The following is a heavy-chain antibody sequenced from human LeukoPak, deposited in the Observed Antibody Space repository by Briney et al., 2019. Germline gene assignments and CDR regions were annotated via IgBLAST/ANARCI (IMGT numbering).Heavy chain of an antibody. CDR1: GYTLTELS. CDR3: ARAHRYGQPDTEAFDI. V-gene: IGHV1-24*01. D-gene: IGHD1-1*01. CDR2: FDPEDGET. Sequence: ASVKVSCKVSGYTLTELSMHWVRQAPGKGLEWMGGFDPEDGETIYAQKFQGRVTMTEDTSTDTAYMELSSLRSEDTAVYYCARAHRYGQPDTEAFDIWGQGTMVTVSS. J-gene: IGHJ3*02.